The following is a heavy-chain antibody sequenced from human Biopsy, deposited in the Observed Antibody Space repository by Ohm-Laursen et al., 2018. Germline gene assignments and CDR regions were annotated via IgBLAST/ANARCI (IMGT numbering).Heavy chain of an antibody. V-gene: IGHV3-30*18. J-gene: IGHJ6*02. CDR1: GFTFSNPG. CDR3: AKDKGTFNFYYYGMDV. D-gene: IGHD2/OR15-2a*01. Sequence: SLRLSCSASGFTFSNPGMHWVRQAPGKGLEWVAAISYDGSKTDYGDSVKGRLNISRDNSKNTLDLQMSSLRVEDTAVYFCAKDKGTFNFYYYGMDVWGQGTTVTVSS. CDR2: ISYDGSKT.